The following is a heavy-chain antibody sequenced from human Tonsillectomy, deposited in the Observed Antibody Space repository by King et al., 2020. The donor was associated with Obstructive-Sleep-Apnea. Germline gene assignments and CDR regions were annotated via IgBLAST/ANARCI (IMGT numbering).Heavy chain of an antibody. CDR2: IKQDGSEK. CDR1: GFTFSSYW. J-gene: IGHJ4*02. D-gene: IGHD3-9*01. CDR3: AREIYDILTGYSGYFDY. V-gene: IGHV3-7*01. Sequence: VQLVESGGGLVQPGGSLRLSCAASGFTFSSYWMSWVRQAPGKGLEWVANIKQDGSEKYYVDSVKGRFTISRDHANNSLYLKMNSLRAEDTAVYYCAREIYDILTGYSGYFDYWGQGTLVTVSS.